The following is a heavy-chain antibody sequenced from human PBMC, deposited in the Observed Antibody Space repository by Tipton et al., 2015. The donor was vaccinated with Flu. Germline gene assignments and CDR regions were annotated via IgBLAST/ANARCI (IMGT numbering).Heavy chain of an antibody. D-gene: IGHD1-1*01. CDR3: TRQVEAATRSSS. CDR1: GGSISSYTYY. CDR2: IFHSGTT. V-gene: IGHV4-39*07. Sequence: TLSLTCTVSGGSISSYTYYWGWFRQSPGTGLEWIGSIFHSGTTYYDLSLQSRVTISVDTSKNQFSLKMKSVTVADTAVYYCTRQVEAATRSSSWGQGTLVTVSS. J-gene: IGHJ4*02.